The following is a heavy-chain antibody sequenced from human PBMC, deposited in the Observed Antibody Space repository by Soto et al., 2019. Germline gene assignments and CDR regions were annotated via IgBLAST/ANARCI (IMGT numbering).Heavy chain of an antibody. D-gene: IGHD1-26*01. CDR2: IIPIFGTA. CDR1: GYTFTSYY. CDR3: ASPTTGGRRDYYYYGMDV. J-gene: IGHJ6*02. V-gene: IGHV1-69*13. Sequence: GASVKVSCKASGYTFTSYYMHWVRQAPGQGLEWMGGIIPIFGTANYAQKFQGRVTITADESTSTAYVELSSLRSEDTAVYYCASPTTGGRRDYYYYGMDVWGQGTTVTVSS.